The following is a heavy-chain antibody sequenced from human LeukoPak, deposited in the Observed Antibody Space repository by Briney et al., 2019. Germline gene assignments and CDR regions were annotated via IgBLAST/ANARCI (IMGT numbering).Heavy chain of an antibody. CDR1: GFSFSGSW. V-gene: IGHV3-74*03. Sequence: GGSLRLSCAASGFSFSGSWMHWVRQAPAKGLVWVSRINSDGSTTTYADSVQGRFTISRDNAKNTLYLQMNSLRAEDTAVYYCIRGLGGGSDYWGLGTLVTVTS. D-gene: IGHD4-23*01. CDR2: INSDGSTT. J-gene: IGHJ4*02. CDR3: IRGLGGGSDY.